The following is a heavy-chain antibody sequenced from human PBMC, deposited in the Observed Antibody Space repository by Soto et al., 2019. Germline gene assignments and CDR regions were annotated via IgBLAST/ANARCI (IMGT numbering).Heavy chain of an antibody. D-gene: IGHD2-8*01. V-gene: IGHV1-2*04. Sequence: GAAVKVSCKASGYSFTDYHIHWVRQAPGQGLEWLGRINPKSGGTSTAQKFQGWVTMTTDTSISTASMELTRLTSDDTAIYYCARGDSTDCSNGVCSFFYNHDMDVWGQGTTVTVSS. CDR2: INPKSGGT. CDR1: GYSFTDYH. CDR3: ARGDSTDCSNGVCSFFYNHDMDV. J-gene: IGHJ6*02.